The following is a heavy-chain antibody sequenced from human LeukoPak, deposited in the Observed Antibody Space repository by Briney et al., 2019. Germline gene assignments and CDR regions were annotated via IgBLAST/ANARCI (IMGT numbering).Heavy chain of an antibody. CDR2: INHSGST. CDR3: ARAYYDSSGYQEGYYMDV. CDR1: GGSFSGYY. V-gene: IGHV4-34*01. J-gene: IGHJ6*03. D-gene: IGHD3-22*01. Sequence: PSETLSLTCAVYGGSFSGYYWSWIRQPPGKGLEWIGEINHSGSTNYNPSLKSRVTISVDTSKNQFSLKLSSVTAADTAVYYYARAYYDSSGYQEGYYMDVWGKGTTVTVSS.